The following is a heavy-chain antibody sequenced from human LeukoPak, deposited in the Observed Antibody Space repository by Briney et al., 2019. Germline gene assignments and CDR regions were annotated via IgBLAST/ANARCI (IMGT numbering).Heavy chain of an antibody. D-gene: IGHD2-2*01. CDR1: DASTSSSTNS. CDR3: ATTLGDIVVVPAAMDFDN. V-gene: IGHV4-39*05. J-gene: IGHJ4*02. Sequence: PQDTTSLTTIVSDASTSSSTNSCGWISQPPGKGLAWIGSIYTSGSTYSNPSLKSRVTISVGTSKNQCSLKLRSVTAADTAVYNCATTLGDIVVVPAAMDFDNWGQGTLVTVSA. CDR2: IYTSGST.